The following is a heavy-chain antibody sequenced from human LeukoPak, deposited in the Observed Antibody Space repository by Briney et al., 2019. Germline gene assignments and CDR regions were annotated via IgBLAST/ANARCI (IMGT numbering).Heavy chain of an antibody. CDR2: INHSGST. V-gene: IGHV4-34*01. CDR1: GGSFSGYY. CDR3: ARDPATMVRGVIMGGGWFDP. D-gene: IGHD3-10*01. J-gene: IGHJ5*02. Sequence: SETLSLTCAVYGGSFSGYYWSWIRQPPGKGLEWIGEINHSGSTNYDPSLKSRVTISVDTSKNQFSLKLSSVTAADTAVYYCARDPATMVRGVIMGGGWFDPWGQGTLVTVSS.